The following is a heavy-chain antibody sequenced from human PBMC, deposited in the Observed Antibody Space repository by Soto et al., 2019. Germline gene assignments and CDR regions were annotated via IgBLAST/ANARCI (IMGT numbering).Heavy chain of an antibody. CDR1: GFTFSSYA. CDR3: AKAGPYCSSTSCYAL. J-gene: IGHJ1*01. V-gene: IGHV3-30*18. D-gene: IGHD2-2*01. Sequence: QVQLVESGGGMVQPGRSLRLSCAASGFTFSSYAMYWVRQAPGKGLEWVAFISYDGSDKYYADSVKGRFTISRDNSKNTRYLQMNSLRADDTAVYFCAKAGPYCSSTSCYALWGQGTLVTVSS. CDR2: ISYDGSDK.